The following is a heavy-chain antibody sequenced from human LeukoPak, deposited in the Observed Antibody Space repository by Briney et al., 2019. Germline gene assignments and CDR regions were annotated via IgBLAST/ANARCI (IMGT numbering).Heavy chain of an antibody. D-gene: IGHD2-15*01. V-gene: IGHV4-34*01. Sequence: PSETLSLTCAVYGGSFSGYYWSWIRQPPGKGLEWIEEINHSGSTNYNPSLKSRVTISVDTSKNQFSLKLSSVTAADTAVYYCARQDHYFDYWGQGTLVTVSS. CDR1: GGSFSGYY. CDR2: INHSGST. CDR3: ARQDHYFDY. J-gene: IGHJ4*02.